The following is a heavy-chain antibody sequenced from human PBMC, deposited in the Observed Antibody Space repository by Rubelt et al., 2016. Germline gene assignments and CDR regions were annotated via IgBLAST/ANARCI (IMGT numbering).Heavy chain of an antibody. J-gene: IGHJ6*03. V-gene: IGHV4-31*03. Sequence: QVQLQESGPGLVKPSQTLSLTCTVSGGSISSGGYYWSWIRQHPGKGLEWIGYIYYSGSTYYNPSPNGRVTLAVDTSKNQFALKLRSVTAADTAVDYCARARDYGGYYYYYYTDVWGKGTTVTVPS. D-gene: IGHD4-17*01. CDR2: IYYSGST. CDR1: GGSISSGGYY. CDR3: ARARDYGGYYYYYYTDV.